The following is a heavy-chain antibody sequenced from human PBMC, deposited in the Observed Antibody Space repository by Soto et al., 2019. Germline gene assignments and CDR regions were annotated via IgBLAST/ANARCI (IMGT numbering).Heavy chain of an antibody. V-gene: IGHV3-23*01. Sequence: EVQLLESGGGLVQPGGSLRLSCAASGFTFNNFAMNWVRQAPGKGLEWVSAVNNGGDSTYYADSVQGRFTISRDNSENTLCLQMNSLRADDTAVYYCAKASGRVATIGFSDVWGKGTTVTVSS. CDR3: AKASGRVATIGFSDV. J-gene: IGHJ6*04. D-gene: IGHD5-12*01. CDR1: GFTFNNFA. CDR2: VNNGGDST.